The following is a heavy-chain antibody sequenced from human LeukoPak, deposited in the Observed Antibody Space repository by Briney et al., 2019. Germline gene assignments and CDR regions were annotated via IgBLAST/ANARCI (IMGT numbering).Heavy chain of an antibody. V-gene: IGHV1-18*01. D-gene: IGHD3-22*01. J-gene: IGHJ4*02. CDR3: ARDYESSLGLLDY. Sequence: ASVKVSCKASGYTFTNYGISWVRQAPGQGLEWMGWISSYNGNTNYTQRIQGRVTMTTDTSTSTAYMELRSLRSDDTAVYYCARDYESSLGLLDYWGQGTLVTVSS. CDR2: ISSYNGNT. CDR1: GYTFTNYG.